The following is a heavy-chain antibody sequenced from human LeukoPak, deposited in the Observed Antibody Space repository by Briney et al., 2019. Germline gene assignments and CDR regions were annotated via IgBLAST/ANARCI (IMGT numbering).Heavy chain of an antibody. V-gene: IGHV3-23*01. D-gene: IGHD3-3*01. J-gene: IGHJ4*02. Sequence: PGGSLRLSCAASGFTFSSYAMSWVRQAPGKGLEWVSTISGSGGNTYYGDSVKGRFTISRDNSNNTLYLQMNSLRAEDTAVYYCAKEADDFWSHNDYWGQGTLVTVSS. CDR2: ISGSGGNT. CDR1: GFTFSSYA. CDR3: AKEADDFWSHNDY.